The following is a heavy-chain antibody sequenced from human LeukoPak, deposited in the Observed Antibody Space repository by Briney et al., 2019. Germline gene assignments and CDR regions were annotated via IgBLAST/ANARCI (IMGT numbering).Heavy chain of an antibody. CDR3: TTVGYCTNGVCYGQNY. CDR2: IKSKTDGGTT. J-gene: IGHJ4*02. Sequence: PGGSLRLSCAASGFTFSSYAMSWVRQAPGKGLEWVGRIKSKTDGGTTDYAAPVKGRFTISRDDSKNTLYLQMNSLKTEDTAVYYCTTVGYCTNGVCYGQNYWGQGTLVTVSS. V-gene: IGHV3-15*01. D-gene: IGHD2-8*01. CDR1: GFTFSSYA.